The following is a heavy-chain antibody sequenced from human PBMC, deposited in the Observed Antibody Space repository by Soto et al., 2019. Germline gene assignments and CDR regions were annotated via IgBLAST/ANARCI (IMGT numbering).Heavy chain of an antibody. CDR2: IYYSGST. V-gene: IGHV4-31*03. D-gene: IGHD4-17*01. J-gene: IGHJ3*02. CDR3: ARDPSPYGDYDFDI. Sequence: SETLSLTCTVSGGSISSGGYYWSWIRQHPGKGLEWIGYIYYSGSTYYNPSLKSRVTISVDTSKNQFSLKLSSVTAADTAVYYCARDPSPYGDYDFDIWGQGTMVTVSS. CDR1: GGSISSGGYY.